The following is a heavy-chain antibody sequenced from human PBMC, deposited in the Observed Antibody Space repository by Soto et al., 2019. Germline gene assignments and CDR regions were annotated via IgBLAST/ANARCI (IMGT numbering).Heavy chain of an antibody. J-gene: IGHJ6*02. CDR1: GGSVRSGSDY. V-gene: IGHV4-61*01. Sequence: QVQLQESGPGLVKPSETLSLTCTVSGGSVRSGSDYWTWIRQPPGKGLDWIGYIFNNGTTSYNPSLTSRVTISLDTSRHQCSLKLASVTDADTAVYYCARIGLPPPLYYYFAMDVWGQGTTVTVSS. CDR3: ARIGLPPPLYYYFAMDV. CDR2: IFNNGTT.